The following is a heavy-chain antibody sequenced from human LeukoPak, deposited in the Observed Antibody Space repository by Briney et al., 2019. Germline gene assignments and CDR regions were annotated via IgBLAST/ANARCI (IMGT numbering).Heavy chain of an antibody. CDR1: GFTLSSFD. J-gene: IGHJ4*02. D-gene: IGHD3-10*01. Sequence: GGSLRLSCAASGFTLSSFDMHWVRQAPGKGLEWVAATGTAGDIFYLESVKGRFTISRESAKNSLFLHMNGLGAGDTAVYYCARGRFGELFEFDYWGQGTLVTVSS. CDR2: TGTAGDI. CDR3: ARGRFGELFEFDY. V-gene: IGHV3-13*01.